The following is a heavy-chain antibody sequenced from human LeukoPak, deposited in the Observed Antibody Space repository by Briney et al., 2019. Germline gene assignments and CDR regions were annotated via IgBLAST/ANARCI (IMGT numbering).Heavy chain of an antibody. CDR3: ARGLDTQEPGADTYYYYGMDV. CDR1: GDSINSSDW. Sequence: SETLSLTCAVSGDSINSSDWWSWVRQSPGKGLEWIGEIYQSGRTNYKPSLKSRITISADKSKNQLSLKLISVTAADAAVYYCARGLDTQEPGADTYYYYGMDVWGQGTTVTVSS. CDR2: IYQSGRT. D-gene: IGHD1-1*01. J-gene: IGHJ6*02. V-gene: IGHV4-4*02.